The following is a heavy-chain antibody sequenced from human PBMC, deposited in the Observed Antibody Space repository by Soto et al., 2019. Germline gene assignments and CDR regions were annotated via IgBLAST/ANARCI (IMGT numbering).Heavy chain of an antibody. CDR1: GYTFTSYH. D-gene: IGHD6-13*01. CDR3: ARGARGAAAGTPGDYYYGMDV. Sequence: ASVKVSCKSSGYTFTSYHMHWVRQAPGQGLECMGIINPSGGSTSYAQKFQGRVTMTRDTSTSTVYMELSSLRSEDTAVYYCARGARGAAAGTPGDYYYGMDVWGQGTTVTVSS. V-gene: IGHV1-46*01. J-gene: IGHJ6*02. CDR2: INPSGGST.